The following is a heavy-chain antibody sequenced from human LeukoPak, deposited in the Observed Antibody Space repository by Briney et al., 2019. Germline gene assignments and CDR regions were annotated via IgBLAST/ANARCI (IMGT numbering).Heavy chain of an antibody. CDR3: ARGPRLEWLSLPIPA. J-gene: IGHJ4*02. CDR2: FDPEDGET. Sequence: ASVKVSCKVSGYTLTELSMHWVRQAPGKGLEWMGGFDPEDGETIYAQKFQGRVTMTEDTSTDTAYMELSRLRSDDTAVYYCARGPRLEWLSLPIPAWGQGTLVTVSS. D-gene: IGHD3-3*01. V-gene: IGHV1-24*01. CDR1: GYTLTELS.